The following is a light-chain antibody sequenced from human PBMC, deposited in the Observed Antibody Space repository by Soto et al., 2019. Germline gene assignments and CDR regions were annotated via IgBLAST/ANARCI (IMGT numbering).Light chain of an antibody. CDR2: AAS. CDR3: QKYGSAPFI. V-gene: IGKV1-27*01. CDR1: QDISHY. Sequence: DVQMTQSPSSLSASVGDRVTITCRASQDISHYLAWYQQKPGETPKLLIYAASTLQSGVPSRFSGFGSGTAFTLTIASLQSEDIGTYYCQKYGSAPFIFGPGTKLEIK. J-gene: IGKJ3*01.